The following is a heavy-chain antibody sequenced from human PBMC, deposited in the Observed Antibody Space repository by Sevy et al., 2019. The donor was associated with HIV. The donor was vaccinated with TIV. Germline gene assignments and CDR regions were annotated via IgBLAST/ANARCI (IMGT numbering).Heavy chain of an antibody. CDR1: GFTITRYT. V-gene: IGHV3-21*01. J-gene: IGHJ4*02. CDR3: ARDEGGYDPLDY. Sequence: GGSLRLSCATSGFTITRYTMNWVRQAPGKGLEWVSSISYSAEYIYYADSVKGRLTISRDNAKNSLFLQMNSLRVEDTAVYYCARDEGGYDPLDYWGQGTLVTVSS. D-gene: IGHD3-16*01. CDR2: ISYSAEYI.